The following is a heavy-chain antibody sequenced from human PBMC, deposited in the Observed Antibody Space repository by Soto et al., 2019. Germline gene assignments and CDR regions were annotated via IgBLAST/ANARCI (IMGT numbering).Heavy chain of an antibody. CDR2: IRSKAYGGTT. CDR3: TRYCSGGSCYPKLYYYYGMDV. Sequence: GGSLRLSCTASGFTFGDYAMSWFRQAPGKGLEWVGFIRSKAYGGTTEYAASVKGRFTISRDDSKSIAYLQMNSLKTEDTAVYYCTRYCSGGSCYPKLYYYYGMDVCGPGTTVTVSS. D-gene: IGHD2-15*01. V-gene: IGHV3-49*03. J-gene: IGHJ6*02. CDR1: GFTFGDYA.